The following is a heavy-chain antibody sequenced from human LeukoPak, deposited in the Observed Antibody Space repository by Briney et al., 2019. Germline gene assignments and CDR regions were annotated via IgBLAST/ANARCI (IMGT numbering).Heavy chain of an antibody. CDR2: IYFSKNT. CDR1: GGSISSYS. J-gene: IGHJ4*02. Sequence: SETLSLTCTVSGGSISSYSWSWIRQPPGKGLEWIGYIYFSKNTNYNPSLKSRVTISVDTSKNQFSLKLSSVTAADTAVYYCARGKYYYGSGSYSFDYWGQGTLVTVSS. CDR3: ARGKYYYGSGSYSFDY. V-gene: IGHV4-59*01. D-gene: IGHD3-10*01.